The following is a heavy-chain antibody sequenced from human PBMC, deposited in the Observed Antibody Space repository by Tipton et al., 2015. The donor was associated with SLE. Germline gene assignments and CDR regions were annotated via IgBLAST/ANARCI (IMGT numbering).Heavy chain of an antibody. D-gene: IGHD2-15*01. CDR1: GYSISSGFS. J-gene: IGHJ6*04. Sequence: TLSLTCTVSGYSISSGFSWGWIRQPPGKGLEWIAYISHSGSSDYNPSLRSRVTISRDTSRNQFSLKLSSVTAADTAVYYCARVRDGGYMDVWGKGITVAVSS. V-gene: IGHV4-38-2*02. CDR3: ARVRDGGYMDV. CDR2: ISHSGSS.